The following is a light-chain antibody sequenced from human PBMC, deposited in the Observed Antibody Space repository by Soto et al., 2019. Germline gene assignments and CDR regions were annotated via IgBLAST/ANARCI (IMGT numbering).Light chain of an antibody. Sequence: EIIFTQSPHTLSLSPGERATLSCRASQTVSSNYLAWCQQRPGQAPRLLIYGASRRAAGIPDRFSGSGSGTDFTLTITRLEPEDSAVYFCQQYTGSPTTFGQGTGLEIK. J-gene: IGKJ5*01. V-gene: IGKV3-20*01. CDR2: GAS. CDR3: QQYTGSPTT. CDR1: QTVSSNY.